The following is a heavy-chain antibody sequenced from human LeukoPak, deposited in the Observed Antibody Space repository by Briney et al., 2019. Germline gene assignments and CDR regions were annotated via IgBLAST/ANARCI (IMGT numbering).Heavy chain of an antibody. CDR2: ISSSSSYI. CDR1: GFTFSSYS. D-gene: IGHD2-2*01. J-gene: IGHJ4*02. Sequence: GGSLRLSCAASGFTFSSYSMNWVRQAPGKGLEWVSSISSSSSYIYYADSVKGRFTISRDNAKNSLYLQMNSLRAEDTAVYHCARDYTSLRYCSSTSCYVTFGYWGQGTLVTVSS. CDR3: ARDYTSLRYCSSTSCYVTFGY. V-gene: IGHV3-21*01.